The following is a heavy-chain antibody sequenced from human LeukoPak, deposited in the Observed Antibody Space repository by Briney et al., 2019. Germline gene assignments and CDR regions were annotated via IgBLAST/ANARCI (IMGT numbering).Heavy chain of an antibody. CDR3: ARDSDAAYNWNYSPSGY. V-gene: IGHV1-2*02. D-gene: IGHD1-7*01. J-gene: IGHJ4*02. Sequence: ASVKVSCKASGYTFTGYYMHWVRQAPGQGLAWMGWINPNSGGTNYAQKFQGRVTMTRDTSISTAYMELSRLRSDDTAVHYCARDSDAAYNWNYSPSGYWGQGTLVTVSS. CDR1: GYTFTGYY. CDR2: INPNSGGT.